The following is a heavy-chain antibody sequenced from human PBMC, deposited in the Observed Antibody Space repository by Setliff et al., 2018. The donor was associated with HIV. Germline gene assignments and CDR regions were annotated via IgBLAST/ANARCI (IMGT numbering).Heavy chain of an antibody. CDR2: IYHGGST. D-gene: IGHD3-22*01. Sequence: SETLSLTCTVSGGSISGNNWWSWARQPPGKGLEWIGEIYHGGSTNYNSSLKSRVTISVDKSKNQFSLKLTSVTAADTAVYYCARSSTPDTRAYYPDYWGQGTLVTVSS. CDR1: GGSISGNNW. CDR3: ARSSTPDTRAYYPDY. V-gene: IGHV4-4*02. J-gene: IGHJ4*02.